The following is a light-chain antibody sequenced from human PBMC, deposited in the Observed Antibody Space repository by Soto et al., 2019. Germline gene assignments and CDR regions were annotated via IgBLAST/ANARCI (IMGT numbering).Light chain of an antibody. Sequence: EIVLTQSPATLSLSPGERATLSCRASQSIGNNLAWYQQKPGQTPRLLIYDASNRANGIPARFSGSGSGTDFTLTISSLEPDDFVIYYCQQRSNWFTFGGGTKV. V-gene: IGKV3-11*01. J-gene: IGKJ4*01. CDR1: QSIGNN. CDR3: QQRSNWFT. CDR2: DAS.